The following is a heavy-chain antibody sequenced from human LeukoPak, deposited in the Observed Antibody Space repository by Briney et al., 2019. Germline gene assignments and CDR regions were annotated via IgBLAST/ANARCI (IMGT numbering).Heavy chain of an antibody. CDR2: INPNSGGT. D-gene: IGHD6-13*01. V-gene: IGHV1-2*02. CDR1: GHTFTGYY. CDR3: ARRGAGGDFDS. Sequence: GASVKVSCKASGHTFTGYYMHWVRQAPGQGLECMGWINPNSGGTNYAQKFQGRVDMTRDTSISTAYMELSRLRSDDTAVYYCARRGAGGDFDSWGQGTLVTVSS. J-gene: IGHJ4*02.